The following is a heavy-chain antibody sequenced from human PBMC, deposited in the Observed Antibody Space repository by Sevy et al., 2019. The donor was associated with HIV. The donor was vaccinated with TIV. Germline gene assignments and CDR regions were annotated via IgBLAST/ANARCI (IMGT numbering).Heavy chain of an antibody. D-gene: IGHD3-3*01. J-gene: IGHJ6*02. CDR1: GFTFSGSA. Sequence: GGSLRLSCSASGFTFSGSALHWVRQAPGKGLEYVSVISSSGSGTYYAESVKGRFTISRDNSKNTLYLQMRSLRTEDTAVYYCVEDSIFYDSSSGYRPFYYYGMDVWGQGTSVTVSS. CDR2: ISSSGSGT. CDR3: VEDSIFYDSSSGYRPFYYYGMDV. V-gene: IGHV3-64D*09.